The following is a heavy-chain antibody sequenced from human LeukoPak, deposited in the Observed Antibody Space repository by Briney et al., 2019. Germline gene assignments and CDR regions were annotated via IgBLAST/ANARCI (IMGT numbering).Heavy chain of an antibody. Sequence: PSETLSLTCTVSGGSISSSRYSWGWIRQPPGKGLEWIGEINHSGSTNYNPSLKSRVTISVDTSKNQFSLKLSSVTAADTAVYYCARGDNDRTFDYWGQGTLVTVSS. D-gene: IGHD1-14*01. V-gene: IGHV4-39*07. J-gene: IGHJ4*02. CDR1: GGSISSSRYS. CDR3: ARGDNDRTFDY. CDR2: INHSGST.